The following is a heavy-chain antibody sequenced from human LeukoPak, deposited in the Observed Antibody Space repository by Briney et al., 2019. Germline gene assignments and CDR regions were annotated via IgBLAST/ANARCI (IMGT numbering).Heavy chain of an antibody. D-gene: IGHD3-22*01. CDR3: ARLPADSSGRDY. CDR2: IYYSGST. V-gene: IGHV4-30-4*01. J-gene: IGHJ4*02. Sequence: SETLSLTCTVSGGSISSGDYYWSWIRQPPGKGLEWIGYIYYSGSTYYNPSLKSRVTISVDTSKNQFSLKLGSVTAADTAVYYCARLPADSSGRDYWGQGTLVTVSS. CDR1: GGSISSGDYY.